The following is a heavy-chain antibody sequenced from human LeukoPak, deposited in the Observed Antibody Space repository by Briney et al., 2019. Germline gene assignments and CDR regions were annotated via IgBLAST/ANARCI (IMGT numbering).Heavy chain of an antibody. CDR1: GFAFGNYW. CDR3: AKDKKRAGNYYFDY. V-gene: IGHV3-23*01. Sequence: GGSLRLSCAASGFAFGNYWVSWVRQAPGKGLEWVSAISGSGGSTYYADSVKGRFTISRDNSKNTLYLQMNSLRAEDTAVYYCAKDKKRAGNYYFDYWGQGTLVTVSS. CDR2: ISGSGGST. J-gene: IGHJ4*02.